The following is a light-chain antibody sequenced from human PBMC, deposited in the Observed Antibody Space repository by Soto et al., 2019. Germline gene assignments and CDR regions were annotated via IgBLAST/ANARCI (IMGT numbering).Light chain of an antibody. V-gene: IGKV3-20*01. J-gene: IGKJ1*01. CDR2: GAS. CDR3: QQYGSSSPWT. CDR1: QSVSSSY. Sequence: EIVLTQSPGTLSLSPGERATLSCRASQSVSSSYLAWYQQKPGQAPRILIYGASSRATGIPDRFSGSGSGKDFTVTISRLEPEDFAVYYCQQYGSSSPWTFGQGTKVEIK.